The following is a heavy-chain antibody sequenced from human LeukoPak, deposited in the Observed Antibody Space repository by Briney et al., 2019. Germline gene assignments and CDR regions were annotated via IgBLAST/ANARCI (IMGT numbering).Heavy chain of an antibody. CDR2: MNPNSGNT. D-gene: IGHD3-3*01. CDR3: ARGVWSGYSIVYAFDI. V-gene: IGHV1-8*01. J-gene: IGHJ3*02. CDR1: GYTFTSYD. Sequence: ASVKVSCKASGYTFTSYDINWVRQATGQGLEWMGWMNPNSGNTGYAQKFQGRVTMTRNTSISTAYMELSSLRSEDTAVYYCARGVWSGYSIVYAFDIWGQGTMVTVSS.